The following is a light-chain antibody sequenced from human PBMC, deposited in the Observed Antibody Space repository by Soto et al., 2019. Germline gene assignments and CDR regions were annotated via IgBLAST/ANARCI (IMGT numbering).Light chain of an antibody. CDR2: GAS. CDR1: QSVSSSY. CDR3: QHISSSPRSWT. J-gene: IGKJ1*01. Sequence: EIVLTQSPGILSLSPGERATLSCRASQSVSSSYLAWYQQKPGQAPRLLIYGASSRATGIPDRFSGSGFGKDFTLTIRRLEPEDFAVYYCQHISSSPRSWTFGQGTKVEIK. V-gene: IGKV3-20*01.